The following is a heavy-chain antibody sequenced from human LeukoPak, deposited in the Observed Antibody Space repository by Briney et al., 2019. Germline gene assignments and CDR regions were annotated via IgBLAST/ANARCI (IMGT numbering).Heavy chain of an antibody. CDR3: AKETPEGVTFDY. CDR2: ISGSGGST. D-gene: IGHD5-18*01. CDR1: GFTFSSYA. Sequence: GGSLRLSCAASGFTFSSYAMSWVRQAPGKGLEWVSAISGSGGSTYYADSVKGRFTISRGNSKNTLFLQMSSLRVEDTAVYYCAKETPEGVTFDYWGQGTLVTVSS. J-gene: IGHJ4*02. V-gene: IGHV3-23*01.